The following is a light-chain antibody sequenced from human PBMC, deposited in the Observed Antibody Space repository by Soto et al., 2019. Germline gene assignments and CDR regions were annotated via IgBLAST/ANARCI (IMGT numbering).Light chain of an antibody. CDR2: AAP. V-gene: IGKV1-39*01. J-gene: IGKJ3*01. Sequence: IKITQSPSSLSASVGDRVTITGRASQSISSYLNWYQQKPGRAPKLLIYAAPSLQSGVPSRFSGSGSGTDFTLTISSLQPEDFATYYCQQSYSTPSFGPGTKVDL. CDR1: QSISSY. CDR3: QQSYSTPS.